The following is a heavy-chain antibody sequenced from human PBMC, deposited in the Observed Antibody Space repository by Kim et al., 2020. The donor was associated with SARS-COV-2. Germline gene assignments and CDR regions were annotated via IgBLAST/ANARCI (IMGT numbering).Heavy chain of an antibody. CDR2: GK. J-gene: IGHJ4*02. D-gene: IGHD5-12*01. V-gene: IGHV1-2*02. CDR3: ARATSGHGFDN. Sequence: GKNYAQTLQGRVTVTRASSVNTVYLEVSGLTSADTAIYYCARATSGHGFDNWGQGTLVTVSP.